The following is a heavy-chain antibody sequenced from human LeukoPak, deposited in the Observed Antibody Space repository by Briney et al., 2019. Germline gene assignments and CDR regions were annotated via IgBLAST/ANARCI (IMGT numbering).Heavy chain of an antibody. J-gene: IGHJ5*02. V-gene: IGHV4-59*01. CDR3: ARVLPRPQGYCSGGSCYFSWFDP. CDR1: GGSISSYY. Sequence: SETLSLTCTVSGGSISSYYWSWIRQPPGQGLAWIGYIYYSGSTNYNPSLQSRVTISVDTSKNQFSLKLSSVTAAATAVYYCARVLPRPQGYCSGGSCYFSWFDPWGQGTLVTVSS. CDR2: IYYSGST. D-gene: IGHD2-15*01.